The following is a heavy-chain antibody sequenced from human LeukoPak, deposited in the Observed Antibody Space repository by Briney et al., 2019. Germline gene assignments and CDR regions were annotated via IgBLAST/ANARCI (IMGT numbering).Heavy chain of an antibody. Sequence: PSETLSLTCAVSGYSLSRGYYWGWIRQPPGKGLEWIGSIYHSGSTYYTPSIKSRVTISVDKSKNQFSLELSSVTAADTAVYYCASKTHTGYSNWGQGTLVTVSS. CDR1: GYSLSRGYY. D-gene: IGHD6-13*01. V-gene: IGHV4-38-2*01. J-gene: IGHJ4*02. CDR3: ASKTHTGYSN. CDR2: IYHSGST.